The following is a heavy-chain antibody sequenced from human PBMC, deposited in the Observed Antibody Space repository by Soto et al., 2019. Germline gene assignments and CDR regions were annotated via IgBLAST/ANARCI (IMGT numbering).Heavy chain of an antibody. V-gene: IGHV1-18*01. CDR2: ISPYNGNT. CDR3: ASDQGIVGAYYFCYAMDV. D-gene: IGHD1-26*01. J-gene: IGHJ6*02. CDR1: GYAFTTYG. Sequence: QVQLVQSGAEVKKPGASVKVSCQASGYAFTTYGINWVRQAPGQGLEWMGWISPYNGNTNYAQRLQGRFIMTTDTSTSTAYLELRSLRSNDTAVYYGASDQGIVGAYYFCYAMDVWGQGTTVTVSS.